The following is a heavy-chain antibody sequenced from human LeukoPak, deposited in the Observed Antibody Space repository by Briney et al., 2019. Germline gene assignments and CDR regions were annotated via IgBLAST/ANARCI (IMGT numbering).Heavy chain of an antibody. V-gene: IGHV1-46*01. D-gene: IGHD4-23*01. J-gene: IGHJ4*02. Sequence: ASVKVSCKASGYTFTSYYMHWVRQAPGQGLEWMGIINPSGGSTSYAQKFQGRVTMTRDTSASTVYMELSSLRSEDTAVYYCARDQPHGGHFDYWGQGTLVTVSS. CDR2: INPSGGST. CDR1: GYTFTSYY. CDR3: ARDQPHGGHFDY.